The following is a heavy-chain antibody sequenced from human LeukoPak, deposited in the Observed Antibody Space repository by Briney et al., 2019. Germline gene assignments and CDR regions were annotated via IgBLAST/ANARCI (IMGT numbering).Heavy chain of an antibody. D-gene: IGHD2-2*01. CDR2: INHSGST. CDR1: GGSFSGYY. J-gene: IGHJ5*02. V-gene: IGHV4-34*01. Sequence: PSETLSLTCAVYGGSFSGYYWSWIRQPPGKGLEWIGEINHSGSTNYNPSLKSRVTISADMSKNQFSLKLSSVTAADTAVYYCARGRPDIERVVVRIRFDPWGQGTLVTVSS. CDR3: ARGRPDIERVVVRIRFDP.